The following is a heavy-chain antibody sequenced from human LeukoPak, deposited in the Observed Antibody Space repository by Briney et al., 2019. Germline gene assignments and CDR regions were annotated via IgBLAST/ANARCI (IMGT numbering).Heavy chain of an antibody. CDR1: GFSFSSFA. CDR3: AKRITVAAGIYFDS. Sequence: HAGGSLRLSCVGSGFSFSSFAMTWVRQAPGKGLEWVSTIYGGGTNTFYADSVKGRFTISRDDSKNMQLLEMDSLRPEDTAVYFCAKRITVAAGIYFDSWGQGTLVTVSS. D-gene: IGHD6-19*01. CDR2: IYGGGTNT. J-gene: IGHJ4*02. V-gene: IGHV3-23*01.